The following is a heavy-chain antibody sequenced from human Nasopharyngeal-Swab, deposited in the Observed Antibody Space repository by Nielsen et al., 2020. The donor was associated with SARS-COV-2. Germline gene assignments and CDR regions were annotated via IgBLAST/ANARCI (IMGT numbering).Heavy chain of an antibody. Sequence: SLKFSCAASGSISDDYAMHWVRQAPGKGLEWVSGISWNSGSIGYADSVKGRFTISRDNAKNSLYLQMNSLRAEDTALYYCAKDTVIAVAGNFDYWGQGTLVTVSS. J-gene: IGHJ4*02. CDR3: AKDTVIAVAGNFDY. CDR2: ISWNSGSI. D-gene: IGHD6-19*01. V-gene: IGHV3-9*02. CDR1: GSISDDYA.